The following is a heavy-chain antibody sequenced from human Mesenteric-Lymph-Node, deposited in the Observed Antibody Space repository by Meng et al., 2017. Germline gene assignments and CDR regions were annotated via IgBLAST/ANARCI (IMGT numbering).Heavy chain of an antibody. V-gene: IGHV3-21*01. CDR2: ISSSSSYI. CDR3: ARDRNYDYVWGSYRRNWFDP. Sequence: GESLKISCAASRFTFSSHAMNWVRQAPGKGLEWVSSISSSSSYIYYADSVKGRFTISRDNAKNSLYLQMNSLRAEDTAVYYCARDRNYDYVWGSYRRNWFDPWGQGTLVTVSS. D-gene: IGHD3-16*02. CDR1: RFTFSSHA. J-gene: IGHJ5*02.